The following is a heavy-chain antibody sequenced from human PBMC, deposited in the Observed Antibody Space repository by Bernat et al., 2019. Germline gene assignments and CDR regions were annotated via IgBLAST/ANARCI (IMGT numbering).Heavy chain of an antibody. CDR2: ISGGGGST. V-gene: IGHV3-23*01. D-gene: IGHD3-10*01. CDR3: ARGRFGESYYYYYGMDV. CDR1: GFTFGSYA. Sequence: EVQLLESGGGLVQPGGSLRLSCAASGFTFGSYAMRWVRQAPGKGLEWVSAISGGGGSTYYADSVKGRFTISRDNSKNTLYLQMNSLRAEDTAVYYCARGRFGESYYYYYGMDVWGQGTTVTVSS. J-gene: IGHJ6*02.